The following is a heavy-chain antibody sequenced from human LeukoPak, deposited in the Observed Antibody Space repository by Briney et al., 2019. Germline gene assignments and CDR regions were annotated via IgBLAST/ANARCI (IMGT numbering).Heavy chain of an antibody. Sequence: SETLSLTCTVSGGSMSSYYWSWIRQPPGKGLEWIGYIYYSGSTNYNPSLKSRVTISVDTSKNQFSLKLSSVTAADTAVYYCARESYYDFWSGYYSGFRGYYFDYWGQGTLVTVSS. J-gene: IGHJ4*02. CDR1: GGSMSSYY. CDR3: ARESYYDFWSGYYSGFRGYYFDY. V-gene: IGHV4-59*01. D-gene: IGHD3-3*01. CDR2: IYYSGST.